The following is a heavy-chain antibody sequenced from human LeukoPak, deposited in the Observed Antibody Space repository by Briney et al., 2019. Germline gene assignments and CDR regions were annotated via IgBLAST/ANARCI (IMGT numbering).Heavy chain of an antibody. J-gene: IGHJ4*02. D-gene: IGHD5-18*01. CDR2: LYTSGST. CDR3: ARDVYSYGFDS. V-gene: IGHV4-61*02. CDR1: GGSISSGNYY. Sequence: SQTLSLTCTVSGGSISSGNYYWNWIRQPAGKGLEWIGRLYTSGSTNYSPSLKSRVTISVDTSKNQFSLKLSSVTAADTAVYYCARDVYSYGFDSWGQGTLVTVSS.